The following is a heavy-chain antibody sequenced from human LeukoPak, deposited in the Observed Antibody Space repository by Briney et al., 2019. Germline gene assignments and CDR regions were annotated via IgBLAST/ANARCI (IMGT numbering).Heavy chain of an antibody. V-gene: IGHV5-51*01. D-gene: IGHD7-27*01. CDR2: IYPVDSDT. CDR3: ARPGQLGEYSPYYFDY. Sequence: GGSLKISCKGSGYSFTSYWIGWARQMHGKGLEWMGIIYPVDSDTRYSPSFQGQVTISADKTISTAYLQWSSLKASDTAMYYCARPGQLGEYSPYYFDYWGQGTLVTVSS. CDR1: GYSFTSYW. J-gene: IGHJ4*02.